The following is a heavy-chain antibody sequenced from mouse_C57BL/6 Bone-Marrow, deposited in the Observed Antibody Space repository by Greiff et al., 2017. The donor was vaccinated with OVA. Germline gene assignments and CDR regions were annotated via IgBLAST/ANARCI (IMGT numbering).Heavy chain of an antibody. Sequence: QVQLKESGAELARPGASVKLSCKASGYTFTSYGISWVKQRTGQGLEWIGEIYPRSGNTYYNEKFKGKATLTADKSSSTAYMELRSLTSEDSAVYFCARKGYYSNYALYYFDYWGQGTTLTVSS. V-gene: IGHV1-81*01. D-gene: IGHD2-5*01. CDR3: ARKGYYSNYALYYFDY. CDR2: IYPRSGNT. J-gene: IGHJ2*01. CDR1: GYTFTSYG.